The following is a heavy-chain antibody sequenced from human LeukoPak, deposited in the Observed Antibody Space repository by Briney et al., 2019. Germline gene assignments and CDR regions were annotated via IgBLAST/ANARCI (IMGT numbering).Heavy chain of an antibody. V-gene: IGHV3-33*01. D-gene: IGHD2-2*01. CDR2: IWYDGSKQ. CDR3: ARDFCSSSACSMFDP. J-gene: IGHJ5*02. Sequence: GGSLRLSCAASGFTFNTFAMHWVRQAPGKGLEWVALIWYDGSKQYYADPVEGRFTISRDNSKNTLSLQMTSLRAEDTAMYYCARDFCSSSACSMFDPWGQGTLVTVSS. CDR1: GFTFNTFA.